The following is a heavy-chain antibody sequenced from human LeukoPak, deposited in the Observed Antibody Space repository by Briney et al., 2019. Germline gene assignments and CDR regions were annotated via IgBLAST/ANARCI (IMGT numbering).Heavy chain of an antibody. D-gene: IGHD3-10*01. J-gene: IGHJ4*02. CDR3: ARGSYRGSGSYFDY. CDR2: ISYDGSNK. Sequence: PGGSLRLSCAASGFTFSSYAMHWVRQASGKGLEWVAVISYDGSNKYYADSVKGRFTISRDNSKNTLYLQMNSLRAEDTAVYYCARGSYRGSGSYFDYWGQGTLVTVSS. CDR1: GFTFSSYA. V-gene: IGHV3-30-3*01.